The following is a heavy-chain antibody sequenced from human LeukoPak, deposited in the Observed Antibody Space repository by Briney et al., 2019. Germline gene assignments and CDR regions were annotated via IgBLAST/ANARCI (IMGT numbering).Heavy chain of an antibody. CDR1: GFTFSSYA. V-gene: IGHV3-30*04. J-gene: IGHJ4*02. Sequence: GGSLRLSCAASGFTFSSYAMHWVRQAPGKGLEWVAVISYDGSNKYYADSVKGRLTISRDNSKNTLYLQMNSLRAEDTAVYYCARDPEHYYDSSGYYYGSYFDYWGQGTLVTVSS. CDR3: ARDPEHYYDSSGYYYGSYFDY. CDR2: ISYDGSNK. D-gene: IGHD3-22*01.